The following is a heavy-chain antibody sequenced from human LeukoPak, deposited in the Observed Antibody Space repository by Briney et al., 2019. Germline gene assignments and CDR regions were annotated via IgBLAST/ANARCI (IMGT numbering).Heavy chain of an antibody. CDR3: ARRSSSSWYSADAWFDP. D-gene: IGHD6-13*01. CDR1: GGSISSYY. CDR2: IYYSGST. V-gene: IGHV4-59*12. J-gene: IGHJ5*02. Sequence: SETLSLTCTVSGGSISSYYWSWIRQPPGKGLEWIGYIYYSGSTYYNPSLKSRVTISVDTSKNQFSLKLSSVTAADTAVYYCARRSSSSWYSADAWFDPWGQGTLVTVSS.